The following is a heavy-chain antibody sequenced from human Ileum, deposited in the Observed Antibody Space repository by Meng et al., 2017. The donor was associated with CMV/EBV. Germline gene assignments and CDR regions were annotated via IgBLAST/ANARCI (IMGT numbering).Heavy chain of an antibody. Sequence: LSCAASGFTFSSFTMHWVRQAPGKGLEFVSGITGHRDSTYYANSVEGRFTISRDNSKNTLYLQMGSLRPEDMAVYYCARVEYSGSYYYWGQGTLVTVSS. D-gene: IGHD3-10*01. CDR3: ARVEYSGSYYY. J-gene: IGHJ4*02. CDR1: GFTFSSFT. V-gene: IGHV3-64*01. CDR2: ITGHRDST.